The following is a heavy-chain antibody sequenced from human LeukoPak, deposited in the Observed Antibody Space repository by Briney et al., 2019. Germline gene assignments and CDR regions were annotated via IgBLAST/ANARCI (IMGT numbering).Heavy chain of an antibody. J-gene: IGHJ4*02. CDR1: GFTFSFYA. CDR2: ISGGGSST. CDR3: AKRPGRETTGDLDY. Sequence: RGSLRLSCAASGFTFSFYAMSWVRQAPGKGLEWVSTISGGGSSTYYTDSVKGRFTISRDNSKNTLYLQMNSLRAEDTAVYYCAKRPGRETTGDLDYWGQGTLVTVSS. D-gene: IGHD4-17*01. V-gene: IGHV3-23*01.